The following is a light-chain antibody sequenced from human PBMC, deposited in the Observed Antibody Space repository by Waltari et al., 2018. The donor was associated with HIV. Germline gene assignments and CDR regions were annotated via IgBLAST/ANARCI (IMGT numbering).Light chain of an antibody. CDR1: TSNFRECY. CDR3: GTWDSRLSAFV. CDR2: DND. J-gene: IGLJ1*01. Sequence: SVLTNPFSVASAAVLDVTISFTATTSNFRECYVPSYQQLPGTAPKLLIYDNDKRPSGIPDRFSGSKSGTSATLGITGLQTGDEADYSCGTWDSRLSAFVFGTVTKVTVL. V-gene: IGLV1-51*01.